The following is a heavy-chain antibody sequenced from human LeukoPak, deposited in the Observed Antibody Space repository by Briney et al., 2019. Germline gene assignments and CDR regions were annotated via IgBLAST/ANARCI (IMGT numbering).Heavy chain of an antibody. CDR2: ISAYNGNT. CDR3: ARDEHIVVVTAYYCYYGMDV. J-gene: IGHJ6*02. CDR1: GYTFTSYG. V-gene: IGHV1-18*01. D-gene: IGHD2-21*02. Sequence: GASVKVSCKASGYTFTSYGISWVRQAPGQGLEWMGWISAYNGNTNYAQKLQGRVTMTTDTSTSTAYMELRSLRSDDTAVYYCARDEHIVVVTAYYCYYGMDVWGQGTTVTVSS.